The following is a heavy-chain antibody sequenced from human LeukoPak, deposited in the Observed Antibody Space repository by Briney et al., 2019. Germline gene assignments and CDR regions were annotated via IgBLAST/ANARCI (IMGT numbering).Heavy chain of an antibody. Sequence: GGSLRLSCAASGFTFSSYAMHWVRQAPGKGLEWVAVISYDGSNKYYADSVKGRFTISRDNSKNTLFLQMNSLRAEDTAIYYCAKLKGSSWYGAGDYWGQGTLVTVSS. V-gene: IGHV3-30-3*02. CDR3: AKLKGSSWYGAGDY. D-gene: IGHD6-13*01. CDR2: ISYDGSNK. CDR1: GFTFSSYA. J-gene: IGHJ4*02.